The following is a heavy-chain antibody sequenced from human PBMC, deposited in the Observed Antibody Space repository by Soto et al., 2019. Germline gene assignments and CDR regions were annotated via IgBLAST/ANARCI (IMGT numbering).Heavy chain of an antibody. CDR3: ARAPMVLTRSYFDS. V-gene: IGHV4-59*01. D-gene: IGHD3-22*01. CDR2: ISSSGNT. J-gene: IGHJ4*02. CDR1: DGSISNFY. Sequence: SETLSLTCTVSDGSISNFYWSWIRQPPGKGLEWIGYISSSGNTNYNPSLKSRVSISVDTSKNQFSLNLTSVTAADTAGYYCARAPMVLTRSYFDSWGQGTPVTVSS.